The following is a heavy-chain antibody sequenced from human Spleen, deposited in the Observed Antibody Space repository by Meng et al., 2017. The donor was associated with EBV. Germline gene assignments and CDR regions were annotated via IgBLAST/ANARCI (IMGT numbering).Heavy chain of an antibody. CDR1: GYPFTDNY. V-gene: IGHV1-2*06. Sequence: QVQCMQSGAEVKKPGASVTVSCKASGYPFTDNYIHWVRQAPGQGLEWLGRLIPRRGYTNYAQKFQGRVTMTGDTSLSTAFMELTNLSSDDTAVYYCARDSDHEDGDLDHWGQGTLVTVSS. D-gene: IGHD4-17*01. CDR2: LIPRRGYT. CDR3: ARDSDHEDGDLDH. J-gene: IGHJ5*02.